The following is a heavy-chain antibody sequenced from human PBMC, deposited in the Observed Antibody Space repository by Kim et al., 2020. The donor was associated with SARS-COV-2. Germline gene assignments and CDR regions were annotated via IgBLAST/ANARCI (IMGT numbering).Heavy chain of an antibody. Sequence: GGSLRLSCAASGFTFSDYYMSWIRQAPGKGLEWVSYISSSSSYTNYADSVKGRFTISRDNAKNSLYLQMNSLRAEDTAVYYCARDVSLERRWFDPWGQGTLVTVSS. V-gene: IGHV3-11*05. CDR3: ARDVSLERRWFDP. CDR1: GFTFSDYY. J-gene: IGHJ5*02. CDR2: ISSSSSYT. D-gene: IGHD1-1*01.